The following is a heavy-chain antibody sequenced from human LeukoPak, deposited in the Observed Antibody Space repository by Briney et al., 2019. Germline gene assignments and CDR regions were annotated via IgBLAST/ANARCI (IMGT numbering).Heavy chain of an antibody. J-gene: IGHJ4*02. CDR3: ARDGSGVWFDY. Sequence: ASVKVSCKASNYTFSSYGISWVRQAPGQGLEWMAWINAYNGDTNYAQKLQGRVTLTTDTSTSTAYMELRSLRSDDTAVYYCARDGSGVWFDYWGQGTLVTVSS. CDR1: NYTFSSYG. V-gene: IGHV1-18*01. CDR2: INAYNGDT.